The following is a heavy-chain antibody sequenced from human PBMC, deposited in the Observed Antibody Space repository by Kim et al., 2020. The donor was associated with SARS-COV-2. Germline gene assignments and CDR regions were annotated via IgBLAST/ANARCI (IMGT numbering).Heavy chain of an antibody. Sequence: GGSLRLSCAASGFTFSSYAMHWVRQAPGKGLEWVAGIWCDGNNKYYVDSVKGRFTISRDNSKNTVYLQMNSLRAEDTAVYYCAIENGYVSAHYLPLGAWGQGPLLTVPS. CDR1: GFTFSSYA. CDR3: AIENGYVSAHYLPLGA. D-gene: IGHD3-16*01. J-gene: IGHJ5*02. CDR2: IWCDGNNK. V-gene: IGHV3-33*01.